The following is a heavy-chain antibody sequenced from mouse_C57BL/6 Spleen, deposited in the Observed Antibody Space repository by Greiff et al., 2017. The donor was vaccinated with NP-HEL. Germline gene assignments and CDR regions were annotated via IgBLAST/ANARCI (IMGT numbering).Heavy chain of an antibody. D-gene: IGHD1-1*01. Sequence: QVQLQQPGAELVRPGSSVKLSCKASGYTFTSYWMHWVKQRPIQGLEWIGNIDPSDSETHYNQKFKDKATLNVDKSSSTAIMRLSRLTSEDSAVYYYARLAPVVAFDSWGPSATLTVSS. V-gene: IGHV1-52*01. CDR3: ARLAPVVAFDS. J-gene: IGHJ2*01. CDR1: GYTFTSYW. CDR2: IDPSDSET.